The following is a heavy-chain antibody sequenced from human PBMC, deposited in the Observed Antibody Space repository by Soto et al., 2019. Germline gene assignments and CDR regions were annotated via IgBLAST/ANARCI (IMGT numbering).Heavy chain of an antibody. CDR1: GFTFSSYG. V-gene: IGHV3-30*18. D-gene: IGHD5-12*01. Sequence: SLRLSCAASGFTFSSYGMHWVRQAPGKGLEWVAVISYDGSNKYYADSVKGRFTISRDNSKNTLYLQMNSLRAEDTAVYYCAKATILHYYYGMDVWGQGTTVTVSS. J-gene: IGHJ6*02. CDR2: ISYDGSNK. CDR3: AKATILHYYYGMDV.